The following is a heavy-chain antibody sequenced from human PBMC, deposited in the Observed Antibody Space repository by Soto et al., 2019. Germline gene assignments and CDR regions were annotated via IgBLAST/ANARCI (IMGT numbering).Heavy chain of an antibody. J-gene: IGHJ6*03. CDR1: GVTFNNYP. D-gene: IGHD2-15*01. CDR3: ASGKSQMTQDRMGFYYYMEV. Sequence: QVQLVQSGAEVKKPGSSVKISCTASGVTFNNYPFTWVRRAPGQGLEWMGRVIPLLDASNYADKFQDRVTITADRATSTAYMELSGLKSEDSAIYYCASGKSQMTQDRMGFYYYMEVWGKGTTVTVSS. CDR2: VIPLLDAS. V-gene: IGHV1-69*08.